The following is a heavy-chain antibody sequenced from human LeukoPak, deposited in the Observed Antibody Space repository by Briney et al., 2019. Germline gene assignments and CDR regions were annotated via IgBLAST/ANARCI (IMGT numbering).Heavy chain of an antibody. Sequence: GGSLRLSCAASGFTFDDYAIHWVRQAPGKGLEWVSGINWNSGSKHYADSVKGRFTISRDNAKNSLYLQMNSLRAEDTALYYCAKDFSSGYYYFDSWGQGTLVTVTS. J-gene: IGHJ4*02. CDR1: GFTFDDYA. D-gene: IGHD3-22*01. CDR2: INWNSGSK. CDR3: AKDFSSGYYYFDS. V-gene: IGHV3-9*01.